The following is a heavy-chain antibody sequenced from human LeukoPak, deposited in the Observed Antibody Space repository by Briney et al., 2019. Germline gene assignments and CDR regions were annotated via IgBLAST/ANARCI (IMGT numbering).Heavy chain of an antibody. D-gene: IGHD3-9*01. CDR1: GGSFSGYY. CDR3: ARGPLLRYFDWLAYFDY. J-gene: IGHJ4*02. CDR2: INHSGST. V-gene: IGHV4-34*01. Sequence: SETLSLTCAVYGGSFSGYYWSWIRQPPGKGLEWIGEINHSGSTNYNPSLKSRVTISVDTSKNQFSLKLSSVTAADTAVYYCARGPLLRYFDWLAYFDYWDQGTLVTVSS.